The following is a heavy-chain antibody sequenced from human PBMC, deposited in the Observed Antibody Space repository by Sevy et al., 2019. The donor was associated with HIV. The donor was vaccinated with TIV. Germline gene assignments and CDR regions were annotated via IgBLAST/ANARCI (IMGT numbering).Heavy chain of an antibody. J-gene: IGHJ3*02. CDR1: GGSFSGYY. D-gene: IGHD2-2*01. CDR2: INHSGST. Sequence: SETLSLTCAVYGGSFSGYYWSWIRQPPGKGLEWIGEINHSGSTNYNPSLKTRVTISVDTSKNQFSLKLSFVTAADTAVYYCARHCSSTSCSHAFDIWGQGTMVTVSS. V-gene: IGHV4-34*01. CDR3: ARHCSSTSCSHAFDI.